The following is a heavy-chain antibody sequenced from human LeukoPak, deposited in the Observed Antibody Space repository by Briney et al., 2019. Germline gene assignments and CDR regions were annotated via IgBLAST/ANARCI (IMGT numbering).Heavy chain of an antibody. Sequence: SETLSLTCAVYGGSFSGYYWSWIRQPPGKGLEWIREINHSGSTNYNPSLKSRVTISVDTSKNQFSLKLSSVTAADTAVYYCARGDMITFGGVIVNWGQGTLVTVSS. V-gene: IGHV4-34*01. CDR2: INHSGST. D-gene: IGHD3-16*02. CDR1: GGSFSGYY. CDR3: ARGDMITFGGVIVN. J-gene: IGHJ4*02.